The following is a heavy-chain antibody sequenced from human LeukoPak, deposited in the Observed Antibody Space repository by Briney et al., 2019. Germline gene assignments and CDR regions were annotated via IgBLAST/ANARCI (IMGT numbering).Heavy chain of an antibody. Sequence: GGSLRLSCVVSGFFVSDNYLNWVRQAPGKGLEWVSYISSSGSTIYYADSVKGRFTISRDNAKNSLYLQMNSLRAEDTAVYYCAKRRGLELLYYYYMDVWGKGTTVTVSS. CDR2: ISSSGSTI. V-gene: IGHV3-11*01. D-gene: IGHD1-7*01. CDR3: AKRRGLELLYYYYMDV. CDR1: GFFVSDNY. J-gene: IGHJ6*03.